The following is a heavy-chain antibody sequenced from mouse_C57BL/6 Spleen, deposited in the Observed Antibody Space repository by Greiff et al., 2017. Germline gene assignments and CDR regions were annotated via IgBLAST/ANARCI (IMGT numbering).Heavy chain of an antibody. J-gene: IGHJ3*01. Sequence: EVQLVESGGGLVKPGGSLKLSCAASGFTFSDYGMPWVRQAPEKGLEWVAYISSGSSTIYYADTVKGRFTISRDNAKNTLFLQMTSLRSEDTAMYYCARDDYDVWFAYGGQGTLVTVSA. V-gene: IGHV5-17*01. D-gene: IGHD2-4*01. CDR1: GFTFSDYG. CDR2: ISSGSSTI. CDR3: ARDDYDVWFAY.